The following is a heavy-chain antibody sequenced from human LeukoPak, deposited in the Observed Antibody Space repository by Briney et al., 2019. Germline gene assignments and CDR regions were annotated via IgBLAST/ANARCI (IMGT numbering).Heavy chain of an antibody. V-gene: IGHV3-66*01. J-gene: IGHJ4*02. D-gene: IGHD3-9*01. CDR3: ARDGAVLTGYYDY. CDR2: IYSGGST. CDR1: GFTVSSNY. Sequence: PGGSLRFSCAASGFTVSSNYMSWVRQAPGKGLEWVSVIYSGGSTYYADSVTGRFTISRDNSKNTLYLQMNSLRAEDTAVYYCARDGAVLTGYYDYWGQGTLVTVSS.